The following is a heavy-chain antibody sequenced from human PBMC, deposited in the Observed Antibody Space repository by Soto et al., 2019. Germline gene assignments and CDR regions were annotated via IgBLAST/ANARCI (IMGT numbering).Heavy chain of an antibody. D-gene: IGHD3-22*01. J-gene: IGHJ6*02. CDR3: ARGVHGYDSSGYYYYYGMDV. CDR2: ISSSSSYI. V-gene: IGHV3-21*01. CDR1: EVNFRSYS. Sequence: QILSSTASEVNFRSYSVNCVRQETGKGLEWVSSISSSSSYIYYADSVKGRFTISRDNAKNSLYLQMNSLRAEDTAVYYCARGVHGYDSSGYYYYYGMDVWGQGTTVTVSS.